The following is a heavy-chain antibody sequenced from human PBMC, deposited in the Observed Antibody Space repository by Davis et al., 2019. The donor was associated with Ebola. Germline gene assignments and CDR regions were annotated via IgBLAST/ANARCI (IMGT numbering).Heavy chain of an antibody. J-gene: IGHJ4*02. V-gene: IGHV1-8*01. D-gene: IGHD3-9*01. CDR2: MNPNSGNT. CDR1: GYTFTNYD. Sequence: ASVKVSCKTSGYTFTNYDINWVRQATGQGLEWMGWMNPNSGNTGYAQKFQGRVTMTRNTSISTAYMELNSLRSEDTAVYYCARGPTGYVPYYFDYWGQGTLVTVSS. CDR3: ARGPTGYVPYYFDY.